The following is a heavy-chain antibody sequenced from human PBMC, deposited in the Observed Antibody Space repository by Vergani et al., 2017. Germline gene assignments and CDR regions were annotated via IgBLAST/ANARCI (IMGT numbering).Heavy chain of an antibody. J-gene: IGHJ6*03. CDR2: IGTAGDT. D-gene: IGHD3-22*01. V-gene: IGHV3-13*01. CDR1: GFTFSIYD. CDR3: ARVGYYYDSSGYHTYYYMDV. Sequence: EVQLVESGGGLVQPGGSLRLSCAASGFTFSIYDMHWVRQATGKGLEWVSAIGTAGDTYYPGSVKGRFTISRENAKNSLYLQMNSLRAGDTAVYYCARVGYYYDSSGYHTYYYMDVWGKGTTVTVSS.